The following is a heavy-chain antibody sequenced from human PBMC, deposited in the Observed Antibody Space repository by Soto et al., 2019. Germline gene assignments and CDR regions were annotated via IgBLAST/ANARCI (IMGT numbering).Heavy chain of an antibody. J-gene: IGHJ2*01. V-gene: IGHV4-59*08. CDR1: GVSIKSYY. Sequence: QVQLQESGPGLVKPSETLSLTCNVSGVSIKSYYWSWIHHPPGKGLQWIGYIHYSGNTNYNPPLKSRVTMSLDASKNQLSLRLNSVTAADTAVYYCARPAMVTNNWFFDLWGRGTLVTVSS. CDR3: ARPAMVTNNWFFDL. D-gene: IGHD5-18*01. CDR2: IHYSGNT.